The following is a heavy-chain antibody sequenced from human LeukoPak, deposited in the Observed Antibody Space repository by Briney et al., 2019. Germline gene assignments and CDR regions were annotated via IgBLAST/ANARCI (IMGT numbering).Heavy chain of an antibody. CDR3: ATSAAGPSYFDY. J-gene: IGHJ4*02. CDR1: GFTFSNAW. D-gene: IGHD6-13*01. Sequence: PGGSLRLSCAASGFTFSNAWMSWVRQAPGKGLEWVGRIKSKTDGGTTDYAAPVKGRFTISRDDSKNTLYLQMNSLKTEDTAVYYCATSAAGPSYFDYWGQGTLVTVSS. V-gene: IGHV3-15*01. CDR2: IKSKTDGGTT.